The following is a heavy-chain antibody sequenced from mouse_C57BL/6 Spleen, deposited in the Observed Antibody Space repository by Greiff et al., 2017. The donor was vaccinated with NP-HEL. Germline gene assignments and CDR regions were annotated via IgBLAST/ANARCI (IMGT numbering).Heavy chain of an antibody. V-gene: IGHV1-69*01. CDR3: AREGYYYGSSY. J-gene: IGHJ3*01. Sequence: VQLQQPGAELVMPGASVKLSCKASGYTFTSYWMHWVKQRPGQGLEWIGEIDPSDSYTNYNQKFKGKSTLTVDKSSSTAYMQLSSLTSEDSAVYYCAREGYYYGSSYWGQGTLVTVSA. CDR2: IDPSDSYT. D-gene: IGHD1-1*01. CDR1: GYTFTSYW.